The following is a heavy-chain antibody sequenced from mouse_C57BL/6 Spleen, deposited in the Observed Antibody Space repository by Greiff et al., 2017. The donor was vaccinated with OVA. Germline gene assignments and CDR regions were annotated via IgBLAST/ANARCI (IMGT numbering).Heavy chain of an antibody. Sequence: QVQLQQSGAELVRPGASVKLSCKASGYTFTDYYINWVKQRPGQGLEWIARIYPGSGNTYYNEKFKGKATLTAEKSSSTAYMQLSSLTSEDSAVYFCARVKDYGSPWFAYWGQGTLVTVSA. D-gene: IGHD1-1*01. J-gene: IGHJ3*01. CDR2: IYPGSGNT. V-gene: IGHV1-76*01. CDR3: ARVKDYGSPWFAY. CDR1: GYTFTDYY.